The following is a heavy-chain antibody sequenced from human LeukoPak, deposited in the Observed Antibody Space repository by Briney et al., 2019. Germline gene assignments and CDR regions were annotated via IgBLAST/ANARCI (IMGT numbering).Heavy chain of an antibody. D-gene: IGHD3-16*01. CDR2: IYYSGST. V-gene: IGHV4-30-4*01. J-gene: IGHJ4*02. Sequence: PSETLSLTCTVSGGSISSGDYYWSWIRQPPGKGLEWIGYIYYSGSTYYNPSLKSRVTISVDTSKNQFSLKLSSVTAADTAVYYCARGTGRGVILYWGQGTLVTVSS. CDR1: GGSISSGDYY. CDR3: ARGTGRGVILY.